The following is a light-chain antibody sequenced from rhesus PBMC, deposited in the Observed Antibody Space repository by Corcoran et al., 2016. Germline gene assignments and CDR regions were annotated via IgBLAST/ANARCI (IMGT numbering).Light chain of an antibody. CDR1: QGISSY. V-gene: IGKV1-28*03. Sequence: DIQMTQSPSSLSASVGDTVTITCRASQGISSYLNWFQQKPGKAPKLLIYAASSLESGVPSRFSGSGSGTDFTLTISSLQPEDFAVYYCLQPNSYPPTVGPGTKLDIK. CDR2: AAS. J-gene: IGKJ3*01. CDR3: LQPNSYPPT.